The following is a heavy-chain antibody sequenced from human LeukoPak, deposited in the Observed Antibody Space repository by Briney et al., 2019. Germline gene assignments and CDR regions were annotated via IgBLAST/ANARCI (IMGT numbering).Heavy chain of an antibody. D-gene: IGHD6-19*01. CDR2: INPGRDST. J-gene: IGHJ4*02. CDR1: GYTFSSYY. Sequence: GASVKVSCKASGYTFSSYYIHWVRQAPGQGLEWMGTINPGRDSTSYAQKFQGRVIMTRDTSTSTVDMGLSSLRSDDTAVYYCARDVGSGTYMFDFWGQGTLVTVSS. V-gene: IGHV1-46*01. CDR3: ARDVGSGTYMFDF.